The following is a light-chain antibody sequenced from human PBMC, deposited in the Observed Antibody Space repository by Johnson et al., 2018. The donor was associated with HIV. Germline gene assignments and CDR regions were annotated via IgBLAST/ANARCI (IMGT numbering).Light chain of an antibody. CDR2: ENN. CDR3: GTWDSRLSAYV. Sequence: QSVLTQPPSVSAAPGQKVTISCYGSSSNIGNNYVSWYQQLPGTAPKLLIYENNKRPSGIPDRFSGSSSVTSATLGITGLQTGDEADYYCGTWDSRLSAYVFGSGTKVTVL. V-gene: IGLV1-51*02. CDR1: SSNIGNNY. J-gene: IGLJ1*01.